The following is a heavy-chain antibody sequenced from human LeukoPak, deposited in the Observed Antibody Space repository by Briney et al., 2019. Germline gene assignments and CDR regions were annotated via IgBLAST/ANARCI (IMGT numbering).Heavy chain of an antibody. CDR2: INSDGSTT. CDR3: ARVGTTSNFYYYYGMDV. Sequence: GGSLRLSCAASGFTFSSYWMYWVRQAPGKGLVWVSRINSDGSTTSYADSVKGRFTISRDNAKNTLYLQMNSLRAEDTAVYYCARVGTTSNFYYYYGMDVWGQGTTVTVSS. J-gene: IGHJ6*02. D-gene: IGHD2/OR15-2a*01. V-gene: IGHV3-74*01. CDR1: GFTFSSYW.